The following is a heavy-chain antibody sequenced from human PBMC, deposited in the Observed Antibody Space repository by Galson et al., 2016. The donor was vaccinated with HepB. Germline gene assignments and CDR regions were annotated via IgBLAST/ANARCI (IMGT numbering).Heavy chain of an antibody. D-gene: IGHD6-19*01. CDR1: GLSFSNYD. CDR2: IYTAGDT. V-gene: IGHV3-13*01. CDR3: VRGSYSSDWYRTSAYDFGMDV. J-gene: IGHJ6*04. Sequence: SLRLSCAASGLSFSNYDMYWVRQAPGKGLEWVSSIYTAGDTYYQDPVEGRFTVSRENAKNSLYLHMNSLRAGDTAVYYCVRGSYSSDWYRTSAYDFGMDVWGKGTPGTVSS.